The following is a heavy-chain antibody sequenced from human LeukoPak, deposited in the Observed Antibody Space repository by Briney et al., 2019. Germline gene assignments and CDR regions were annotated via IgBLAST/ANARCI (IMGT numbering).Heavy chain of an antibody. CDR3: ARLKFYDSTGYSPGYYMDV. J-gene: IGHJ6*03. D-gene: IGHD3-22*01. V-gene: IGHV4-4*07. CDR1: GGAITSYY. Sequence: PSETLSLTCSVSGGAITSYYWSWIRQPAGKGPEWIGRIYPTGNTDYNPSLKTRVTMSTDLSKKRFSLRLRSVTAADTAVYYCARLKFYDSTGYSPGYYMDVWGKGTAVTVSS. CDR2: IYPTGNT.